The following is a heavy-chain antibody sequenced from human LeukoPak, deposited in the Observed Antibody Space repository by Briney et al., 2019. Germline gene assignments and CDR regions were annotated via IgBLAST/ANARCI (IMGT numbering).Heavy chain of an antibody. Sequence: ASVKVSCKASGYTFTGYYMHWVRQAPGQGLEWMGWINPNSCDTNYAQKFQGRVTMTRDTSISTAYMELSRLGSDDTAVYYCARGVPPSYSSAWYVNYWGQGTLVTVS. D-gene: IGHD6-19*01. CDR1: GYTFTGYY. CDR3: ARGVPPSYSSAWYVNY. CDR2: INPNSCDT. J-gene: IGHJ4*02. V-gene: IGHV1-2*02.